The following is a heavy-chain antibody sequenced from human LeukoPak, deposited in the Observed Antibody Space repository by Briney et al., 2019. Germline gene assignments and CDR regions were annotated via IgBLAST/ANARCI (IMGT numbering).Heavy chain of an antibody. CDR1: GGSISSYY. CDR3: ARDLSYSYGGENWFDP. D-gene: IGHD5-18*01. Sequence: SETLSLTCTVSGGSISSYYWSWIRQPPGKGLEWIGYIYYSGSTNYNPSLKSRVTISVDTSKSQFSLKLSSVTAADTAVYYCARDLSYSYGGENWFDPWGQGTLVTVSS. J-gene: IGHJ5*02. CDR2: IYYSGST. V-gene: IGHV4-59*01.